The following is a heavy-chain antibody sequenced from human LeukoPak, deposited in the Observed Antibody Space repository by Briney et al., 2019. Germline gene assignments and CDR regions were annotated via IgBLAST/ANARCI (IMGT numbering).Heavy chain of an antibody. CDR2: ISGSGGST. Sequence: TGGSLRLSCAASGFTFSSYAMSWVRQAPGKGLEWVSAISGSGGSTYYADSVKGRFTISRDNSKNTLYLQMNSLRAEDTAVYYCAKDPNDYGDGGAFDIWGQGTMVTVSS. CDR1: GFTFSSYA. D-gene: IGHD4-17*01. CDR3: AKDPNDYGDGGAFDI. V-gene: IGHV3-23*01. J-gene: IGHJ3*02.